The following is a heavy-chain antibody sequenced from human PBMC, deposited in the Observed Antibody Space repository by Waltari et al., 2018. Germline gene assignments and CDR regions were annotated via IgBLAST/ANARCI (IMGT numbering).Heavy chain of an antibody. CDR1: GFTFISYW. Sequence: EVQLVESGGGLVQPGGSLRLSCAASGFTFISYWMSWVRQAPGKGLEWVANIKQDGSEKYYVDSVKGRFTISRDNSKNTLYLQMNSLRAEDTAVYYCAKDVGRGAAPFDYWGQGTLVTVSS. V-gene: IGHV3-7*03. CDR2: IKQDGSEK. J-gene: IGHJ4*02. D-gene: IGHD3-10*01. CDR3: AKDVGRGAAPFDY.